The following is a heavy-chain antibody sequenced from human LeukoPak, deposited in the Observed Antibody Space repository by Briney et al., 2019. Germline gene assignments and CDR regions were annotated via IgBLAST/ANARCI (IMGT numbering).Heavy chain of an antibody. J-gene: IGHJ3*02. V-gene: IGHV7-4-1*02. CDR1: GYTFTSYA. D-gene: IGHD3-22*01. CDR3: ARVSYDSSGYNDAFDI. CDR2: INTNTGNP. Sequence: ASVKVSCKASGYTFTSYAMNWVRQAPGQGLEWMGWINTNTGNPTYAHGFTGRFVFSLDTSVSTAYLQISSLKAEDTAVYYCARVSYDSSGYNDAFDIWGQGTMVTVSS.